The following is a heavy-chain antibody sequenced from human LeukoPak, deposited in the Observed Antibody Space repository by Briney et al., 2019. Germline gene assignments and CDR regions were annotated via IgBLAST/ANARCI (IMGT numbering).Heavy chain of an antibody. V-gene: IGHV1-46*01. CDR3: AREYSSGAGFGY. CDR1: GYTFTSYY. D-gene: IGHD6-19*01. CDR2: INPSGGST. Sequence: GASAKVSCKASGYTFTSYYMHWVRQAPGQGLEWMGIINPSGGSTSYAQKFQGRVTMTRDTSTSTVYMELSSLRSEDTAVYYCAREYSSGAGFGYWGQGTLVTVSS. J-gene: IGHJ4*02.